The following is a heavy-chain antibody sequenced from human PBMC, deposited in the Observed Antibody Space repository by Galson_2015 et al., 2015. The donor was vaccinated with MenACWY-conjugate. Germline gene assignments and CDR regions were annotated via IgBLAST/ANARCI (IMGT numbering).Heavy chain of an antibody. Sequence: SLRLSCAASGFTFSSHVMTWVRQAPGRGPEWVSTLGADGGSPYYADSVKGRFTISRDDSKSTLYLQMDSLRVEDTAVYHCAKRSPPIMGAVPLIDYWGQGTLVTVSS. CDR3: AKRSPPIMGAVPLIDY. CDR1: GFTFSSHV. V-gene: IGHV3-23*01. J-gene: IGHJ4*02. D-gene: IGHD1-26*01. CDR2: LGADGGSP.